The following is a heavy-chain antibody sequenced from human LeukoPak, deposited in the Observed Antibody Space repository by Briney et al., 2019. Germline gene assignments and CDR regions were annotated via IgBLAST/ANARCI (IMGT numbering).Heavy chain of an antibody. CDR2: ISAYSGNT. CDR1: GYTFTTYG. J-gene: IGHJ4*02. V-gene: IGHV1-18*01. CDR3: AREGRQASGYDWMGGEFDY. D-gene: IGHD5-12*01. Sequence: GASVKVSCKASGYTFTTYGITWVRQAPGQGLEWMGWISAYSGNTKYAQKFQGRVSMTADTSTSTAYMELRSLRSDDTAVYYCAREGRQASGYDWMGGEFDYWGQGTLVTVSS.